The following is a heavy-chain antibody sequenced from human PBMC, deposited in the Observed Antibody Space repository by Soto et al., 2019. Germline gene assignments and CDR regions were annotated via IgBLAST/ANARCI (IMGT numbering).Heavy chain of an antibody. D-gene: IGHD3-22*01. CDR2: ISDSATTM. J-gene: IGHJ5*02. CDR1: GFTFSDYY. Sequence: GGSLRLSCAASGFTFSDYYMSWIRQAPGRGLEWISHISDSATTMYYADSVKGRFTISRDNARKSLFLHMNSLRAEDTAVYYCARDTAFISSGLFNPWGQGTLVTVSS. V-gene: IGHV3-11*01. CDR3: ARDTAFISSGLFNP.